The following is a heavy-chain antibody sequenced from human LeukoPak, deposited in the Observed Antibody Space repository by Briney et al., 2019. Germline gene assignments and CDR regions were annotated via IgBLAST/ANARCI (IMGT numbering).Heavy chain of an antibody. J-gene: IGHJ5*02. CDR1: GFTFSTYA. CDR2: ISYDGNNK. CDR3: ARATQYCSGGSCYDTWFDP. D-gene: IGHD2-15*01. V-gene: IGHV3-30*04. Sequence: GGSLRLPCAASGFTFSTYAMHWVRQAPGKGLEWVAAISYDGNNKYYADSMKGRFTISRDNAKNSLYLQMNSLRAEDTAVYYCARATQYCSGGSCYDTWFDPWGQGTLVTVSS.